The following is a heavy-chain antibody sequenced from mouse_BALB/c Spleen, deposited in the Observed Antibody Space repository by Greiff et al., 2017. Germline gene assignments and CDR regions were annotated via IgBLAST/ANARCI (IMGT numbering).Heavy chain of an antibody. Sequence: EVQGVESGGGLVKPGGSLKLSCAASGFTFSSYTMSWVRQTPEKRLEWVATISSGGGNTYYPDSVKGRFTISRDNAKNNLYLQMSSLRSEDTALYYCARYNYGNYYYAMDYWGQGTSVTVSS. CDR1: GFTFSSYT. CDR2: ISSGGGNT. V-gene: IGHV5-9*03. J-gene: IGHJ4*01. CDR3: ARYNYGNYYYAMDY. D-gene: IGHD2-1*01.